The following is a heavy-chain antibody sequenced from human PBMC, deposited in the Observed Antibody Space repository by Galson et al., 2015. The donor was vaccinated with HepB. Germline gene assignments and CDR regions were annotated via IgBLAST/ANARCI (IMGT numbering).Heavy chain of an antibody. CDR2: ISYDGSNK. Sequence: SLRLSCAASGFTFSSYAMHWVRQAPGKGLEWVAVISYDGSNKYYADSVKGRFTISRDNSKNTLYLQMNSLRAEDTAVYYCARDGGLLWFGELEYYFDYWGQGTLVTVSS. D-gene: IGHD3-10*01. V-gene: IGHV3-30-3*01. J-gene: IGHJ4*02. CDR3: ARDGGLLWFGELEYYFDY. CDR1: GFTFSSYA.